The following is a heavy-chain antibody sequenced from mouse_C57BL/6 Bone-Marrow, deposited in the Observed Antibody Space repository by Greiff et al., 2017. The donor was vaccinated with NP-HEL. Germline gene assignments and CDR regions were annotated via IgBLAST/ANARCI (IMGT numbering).Heavy chain of an antibody. V-gene: IGHV3-6*01. Sequence: EVKLVESGPGLVKPSQSLSLTCSVTGYSITSGYYWNWIRQFPGNKLEWMGYISYDGSNNYNPSLKNRISITRDTSKNQFFLKLNSVTTEDTATYYCARASDYYGSSYGEYWGQGTTLTVSS. CDR2: ISYDGSN. CDR3: ARASDYYGSSYGEY. CDR1: GYSITSGYY. J-gene: IGHJ2*01. D-gene: IGHD1-1*01.